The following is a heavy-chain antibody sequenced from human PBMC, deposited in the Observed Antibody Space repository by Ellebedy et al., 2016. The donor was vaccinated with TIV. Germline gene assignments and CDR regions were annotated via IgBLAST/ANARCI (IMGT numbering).Heavy chain of an antibody. CDR2: LSYDGSNK. V-gene: IGHV3-30*18. CDR3: AKDAREMARISWEYDY. J-gene: IGHJ4*02. Sequence: GESLKISCEVSGFIFSSYWMSWVRQAPGKGLEWVAVLSYDGSNKYYADSVKGRFTISRDSSKNTLYLQLNSLRADDTAVYYCAKDAREMARISWEYDYWGQGTLVTVSS. D-gene: IGHD5-24*01. CDR1: GFIFSSYW.